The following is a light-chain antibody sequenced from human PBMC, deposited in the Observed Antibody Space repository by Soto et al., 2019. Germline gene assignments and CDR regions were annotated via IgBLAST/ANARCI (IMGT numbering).Light chain of an antibody. V-gene: IGKV3-20*01. CDR3: QQYGISPPT. J-gene: IGKJ4*01. Sequence: EIVLTQSPGTLSLSPGERATLSCRASQSVSSSYLAWYQQKPGQAPSLLIYDASSRATGIPDRFSGSRSGTDFTITISRLEPEDVAVYYCQQYGISPPTFGGGTKVEIK. CDR2: DAS. CDR1: QSVSSSY.